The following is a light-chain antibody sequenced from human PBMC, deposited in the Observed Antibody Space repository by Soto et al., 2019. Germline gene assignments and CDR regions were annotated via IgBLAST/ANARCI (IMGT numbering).Light chain of an antibody. V-gene: IGKV3-20*01. Sequence: EIVLTQSPGTLSLSPGERATLSCRASQSVSSSYLAWYQQKPGQAPRLLIYGASSRATGIPDRFSGSGSGTDFTLTICRLEPEDFAVYYCQKYGSSPRTFGQGPKVDIK. CDR3: QKYGSSPRT. CDR2: GAS. CDR1: QSVSSSY. J-gene: IGKJ1*01.